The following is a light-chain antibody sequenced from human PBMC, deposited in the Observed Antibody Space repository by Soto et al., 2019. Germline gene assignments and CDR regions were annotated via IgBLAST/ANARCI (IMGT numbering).Light chain of an antibody. CDR2: EDN. V-gene: IGLV6-57*03. J-gene: IGLJ2*01. Sequence: NFMLTQPHSVSESPGKTVTISCTRSSGGIASNYVQWYQQRPGSAPTTVIYEDNQRPSGVPDRFSGSIDSSSNSASLTISGLKTEDEADYYCQSYDSSNVVFGGGTKVTVL. CDR1: SGGIASNY. CDR3: QSYDSSNVV.